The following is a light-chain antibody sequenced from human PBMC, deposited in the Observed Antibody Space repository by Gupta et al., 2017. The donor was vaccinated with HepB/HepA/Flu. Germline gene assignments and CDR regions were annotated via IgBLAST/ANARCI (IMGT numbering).Light chain of an antibody. Sequence: ETLIAPPPATPFLVPGESATLFCRASQTINNNLAWYQLKPGQAPRLLIHAAFTRATGVPARFSGGGSGTDFTLTISSLQSEDFAVYYCHQYNDRPRGTFGQGTKVGVK. CDR1: QTINNN. V-gene: IGKV3-15*01. CDR2: AAF. J-gene: IGKJ1*01. CDR3: HQYNDRPRGT.